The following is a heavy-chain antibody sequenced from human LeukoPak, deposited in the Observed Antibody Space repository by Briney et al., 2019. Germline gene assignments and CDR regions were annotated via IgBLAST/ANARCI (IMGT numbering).Heavy chain of an antibody. CDR1: GFTFNSYA. J-gene: IGHJ4*02. CDR3: AKDHRAYYDSSVGFYFDY. D-gene: IGHD3-22*01. V-gene: IGHV3-23*01. CDR2: ISGSGGST. Sequence: GSLRLSCAASGFTFNSYAMSWVRQAPGKGLEWVSAISGSGGSTYYADSVKGRFTISRDNSKNTLYLQMNSLRAEDTAVYYCAKDHRAYYDSSVGFYFDYWGQGTLVTVSS.